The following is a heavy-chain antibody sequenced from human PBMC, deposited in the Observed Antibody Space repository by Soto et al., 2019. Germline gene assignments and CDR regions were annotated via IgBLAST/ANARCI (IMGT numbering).Heavy chain of an antibody. D-gene: IGHD3-22*01. V-gene: IGHV1-2*02. J-gene: IGHJ1*01. CDR3: ARDRYYYDSSGYYYAAEYFQH. CDR2: INPNSGGT. Sequence: QVQLVQSGAEVKKPGASVKVSCKASGYTFTGYYMHWVRQAPGQGLEWMGWINPNSGGTNYAQKFQGRVTMTRDTSISTAYMELSRLRSDDTAVYYCARDRYYYDSSGYYYAAEYFQHWGQGTLVTVSS. CDR1: GYTFTGYY.